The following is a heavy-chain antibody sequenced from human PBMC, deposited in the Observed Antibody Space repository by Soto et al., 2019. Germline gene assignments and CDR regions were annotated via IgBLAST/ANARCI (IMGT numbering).Heavy chain of an antibody. CDR2: IYSGGST. V-gene: IGHV3-53*01. Sequence: EVQLVESGGGLIQPGGSLRLSCAASGLTVSTNYMSWVRQAPGKGLAWVSVIYSGGSTYYADSVKGLFTISRDNSKNTLYLQMNSLRAEDTAVYYCARASIAAAGYYFDYLGQGTLVTVSS. CDR3: ARASIAAAGYYFDY. CDR1: GLTVSTNY. J-gene: IGHJ4*02. D-gene: IGHD6-13*01.